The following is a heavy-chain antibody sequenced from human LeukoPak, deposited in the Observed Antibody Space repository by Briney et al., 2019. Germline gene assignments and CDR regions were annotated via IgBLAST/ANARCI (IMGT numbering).Heavy chain of an antibody. V-gene: IGHV4-34*01. D-gene: IGHD3-3*01. CDR3: ARGPLYYDFWSGQGRYYYYMDV. Sequence: SETLSLTCAVYGGSFSGYYWSWIRQPPGKGLEWIGEINHSGSTNYNPSLKSRVTISVDTSKNQFPLKLSSVTAADTAVYYCARGPLYYDFWSGQGRYYYYMDVWGKGTTVTVSS. CDR2: INHSGST. J-gene: IGHJ6*03. CDR1: GGSFSGYY.